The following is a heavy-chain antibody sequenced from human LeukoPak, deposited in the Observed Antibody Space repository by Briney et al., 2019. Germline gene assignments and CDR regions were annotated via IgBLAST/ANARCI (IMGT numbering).Heavy chain of an antibody. V-gene: IGHV3-21*01. CDR1: GFTFSSYT. Sequence: GGSLRLSCAASGFTFSSYTMNWVRQAPGKGLEWVSSISSSGTYIYYADSVKGRFTISRDNAENSLYLQMNSLRAEDTAVYYCARRIDYTLDYWGQGSLVTVSS. J-gene: IGHJ4*02. D-gene: IGHD4-11*01. CDR3: ARRIDYTLDY. CDR2: ISSSGTYI.